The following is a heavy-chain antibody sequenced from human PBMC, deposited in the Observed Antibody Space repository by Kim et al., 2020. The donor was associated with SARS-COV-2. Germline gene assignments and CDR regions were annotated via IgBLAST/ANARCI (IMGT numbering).Heavy chain of an antibody. V-gene: IGHV3-33*06. D-gene: IGHD3-10*01. Sequence: GGSLRLSCAASGFTFSSYGMHWVRQAPGKGLEWVAVIWYDGSNKYYADSVKGRFTISRDNSKNTLYLQMNSLRAEDTAVYYCAKDRNYYGSGSYYNDYWGQGTLVTVSS. J-gene: IGHJ4*02. CDR1: GFTFSSYG. CDR3: AKDRNYYGSGSYYNDY. CDR2: IWYDGSNK.